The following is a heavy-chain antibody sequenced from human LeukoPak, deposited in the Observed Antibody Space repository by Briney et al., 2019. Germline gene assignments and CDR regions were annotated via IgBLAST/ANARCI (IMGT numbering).Heavy chain of an antibody. CDR1: GFTLSSYS. CDR3: ARDLDYVFDY. Sequence: GGSLRLSCAASGFTLSSYSMNWVRQAPGKGLEWVSYISSSSSTIYYADSVKGRFTISRDNAKNSLYLQMNSLRAEDTAVYYCARDLDYVFDYWGQGTLVTVSS. V-gene: IGHV3-48*01. J-gene: IGHJ4*02. CDR2: ISSSSSTI. D-gene: IGHD4-17*01.